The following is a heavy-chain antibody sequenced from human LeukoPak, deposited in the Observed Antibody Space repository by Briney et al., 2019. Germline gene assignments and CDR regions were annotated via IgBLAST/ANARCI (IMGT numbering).Heavy chain of an antibody. D-gene: IGHD5-18*01. V-gene: IGHV3-21*01. CDR3: ARGRGFSSSFYDYYYMDV. CDR1: GFTFSSYS. CDR2: ISSSSSYI. J-gene: IGHJ6*03. Sequence: GGSLRLSCAASGFTFSSYSMNWVRQAPGKGLEWVSSISSSSSYIYYADSVKGRFTISRDNAKNSLYLQMNSLRAEDTVVYYCARGRGFSSSFYDYYYMDVWGKGTTVTVSS.